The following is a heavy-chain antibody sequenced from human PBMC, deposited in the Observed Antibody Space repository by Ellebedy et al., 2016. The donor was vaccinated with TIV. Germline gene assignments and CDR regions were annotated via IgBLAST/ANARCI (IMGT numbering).Heavy chain of an antibody. Sequence: GESLKISCAASGFTFSSYAMSWVRQASGKGLEWVSAISGSGGSTYYADSVKGRFTISRDNSKNTLYLQMNSLRAEDTAVYYCAKGKHIVVWGNWFDHWGQGTLVTVSS. V-gene: IGHV3-23*01. CDR2: ISGSGGST. J-gene: IGHJ5*02. D-gene: IGHD2-21*01. CDR1: GFTFSSYA. CDR3: AKGKHIVVWGNWFDH.